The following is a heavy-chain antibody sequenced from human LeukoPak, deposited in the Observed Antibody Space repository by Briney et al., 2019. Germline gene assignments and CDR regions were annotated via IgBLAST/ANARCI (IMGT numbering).Heavy chain of an antibody. CDR2: IYYSGNT. D-gene: IGHD6-25*01. J-gene: IGHJ6*03. CDR3: AKDFSSASYTYYYYYMDV. V-gene: IGHV4-39*07. CDR1: GGSISSSSYY. Sequence: SETLSLTCTVSGGSISSSSYYWGWIRQPPGKGLEWIGSIYYSGNTYYNPSLKSRVTISLDTSKNQFSLKVSSVTAADTAIYYCAKDFSSASYTYYYYYMDVWGKGTTVTVSS.